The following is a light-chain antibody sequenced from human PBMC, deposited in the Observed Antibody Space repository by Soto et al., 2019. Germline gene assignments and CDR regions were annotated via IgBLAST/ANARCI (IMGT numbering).Light chain of an antibody. CDR2: GAS. CDR3: QQYDRSRT. CDR1: QSVSSSY. Sequence: EIVLTQSPGTLSLSPGERATLSCRASQSVSSSYLAWYQQRPGQAPRLLIYGASSRAIGIPDRFSGSGSGTDFPVNISRLEPEDFAVFYCQQYDRSRTFGQGAKVEIK. J-gene: IGKJ1*01. V-gene: IGKV3-20*01.